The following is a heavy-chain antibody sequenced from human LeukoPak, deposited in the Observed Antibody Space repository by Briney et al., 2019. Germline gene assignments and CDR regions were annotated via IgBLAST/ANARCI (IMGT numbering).Heavy chain of an antibody. CDR3: AAGPVRGGYYYMDV. Sequence: GTSVKVSCKASGFTFTSPAMQWVRQARGQRLEWIGWIVVGSGNTNYAQKFQERVTITRDMSTSTAYMELSSLRSEDTAVYYCAAGPVRGGYYYMDVWGKGPRSPSP. CDR1: GFTFTSPA. CDR2: IVVGSGNT. J-gene: IGHJ6*03. D-gene: IGHD6-19*01. V-gene: IGHV1-58*02.